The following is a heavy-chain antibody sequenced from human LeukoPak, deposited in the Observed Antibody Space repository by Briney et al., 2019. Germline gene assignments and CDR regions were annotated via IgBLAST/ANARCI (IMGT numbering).Heavy chain of an antibody. V-gene: IGHV3-74*01. CDR1: GFTFSDTW. CDR3: AKDLYSSAAIGTLGY. J-gene: IGHJ4*02. D-gene: IGHD6-13*01. Sequence: GGSLRLSCAASGFTFSDTWMHWVRQAPGEGLVWVSRIRSDGSDTRYAESVKGRFTISRDNSKNTLYLEMNSLSIEDTAVYYCAKDLYSSAAIGTLGYWGQGTLVTVSS. CDR2: IRSDGSDT.